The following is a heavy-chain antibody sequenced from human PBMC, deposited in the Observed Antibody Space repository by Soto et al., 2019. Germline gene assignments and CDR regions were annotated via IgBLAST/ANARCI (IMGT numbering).Heavy chain of an antibody. CDR1: GFTFSSYS. D-gene: IGHD2-2*01. Sequence: GGSLRLSCAASGFTFSSYSMNWVRQAPVKGLEWVSYISSSSSTIYYADSVKGRFTISRDNAKNSLYLQMNSLRDEDAAVYYCARAHIVVVPAAIAFDIWGQGTMVTVSS. CDR2: ISSSSSTI. V-gene: IGHV3-48*02. CDR3: ARAHIVVVPAAIAFDI. J-gene: IGHJ3*02.